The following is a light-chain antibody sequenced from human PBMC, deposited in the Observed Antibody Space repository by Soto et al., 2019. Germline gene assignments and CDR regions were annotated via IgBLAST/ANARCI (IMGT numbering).Light chain of an antibody. CDR2: DVS. CDR1: SSDVGGYNY. V-gene: IGLV2-14*01. J-gene: IGLJ1*01. CDR3: SSYTSSSTYG. Sequence: QSVLTQPASVSGSPGQSIAISCTGTSSDVGGYNYVSWYQQHPGKAPTVMIYDVSNRPSGVSNRFSGSKSGNTASLTISGLQADDEADYYCSSYTSSSTYGFGTGTKVTVL.